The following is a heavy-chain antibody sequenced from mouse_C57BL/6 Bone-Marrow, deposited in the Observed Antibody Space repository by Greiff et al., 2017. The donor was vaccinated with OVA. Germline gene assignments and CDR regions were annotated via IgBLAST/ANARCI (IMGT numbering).Heavy chain of an antibody. CDR1: GFTFSSYA. CDR3: TRNYGNYFDY. CDR2: ISSGGDYI. J-gene: IGHJ2*01. V-gene: IGHV5-9-1*02. D-gene: IGHD2-1*01. Sequence: EVHLVESGEGLVKPGGSLKLSCAASGFTFSSYAMSWVRQTPEKRLVWVAYISSGGDYIYYADTVKGRFTISRDNARNTLYLQMSSLKSEDTAMYYCTRNYGNYFDYWGQGTTLTVSS.